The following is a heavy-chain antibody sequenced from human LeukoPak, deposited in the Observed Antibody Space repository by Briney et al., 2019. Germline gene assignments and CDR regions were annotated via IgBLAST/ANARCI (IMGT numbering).Heavy chain of an antibody. V-gene: IGHV3-48*03. CDR2: ISSSGSTI. CDR3: ARDAYDGSGYYSPYDAFDI. CDR1: GFTFSSYE. Sequence: GGSLRLSCAASGFTFSSYEMNWVRRAPGKGLEWVSYISSSGSTIYYADSVKGRFTISRDNAKNSLYLQMNSLRAEDTAVYYCARDAYDGSGYYSPYDAFDIWGQGTMVTVSS. J-gene: IGHJ3*02. D-gene: IGHD3-22*01.